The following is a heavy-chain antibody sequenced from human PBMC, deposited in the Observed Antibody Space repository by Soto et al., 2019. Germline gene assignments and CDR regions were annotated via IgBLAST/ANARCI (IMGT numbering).Heavy chain of an antibody. CDR3: ACPSSSWTLIDY. D-gene: IGHD6-13*01. Sequence: SVKVSCKASGCTFSSYAISWVRQAPGQGLEWMGGIIPIFGTANYAQKFQGRVTITADESTSTAYMELSSLRSEDTAVYYCACPSSSWTLIDYLGQGTLVTVCS. CDR1: GCTFSSYA. V-gene: IGHV1-69*13. CDR2: IIPIFGTA. J-gene: IGHJ4*02.